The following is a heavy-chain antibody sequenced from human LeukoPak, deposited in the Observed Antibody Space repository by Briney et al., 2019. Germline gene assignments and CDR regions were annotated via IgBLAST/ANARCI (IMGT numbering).Heavy chain of an antibody. Sequence: ASVKVSCKASGYTFTSYDINWVRQAPGQGLEWMASMNPNNGNTAYARKFQGRVTMTRDTAIGTAYLELSALRSEDTAVYYCARLHWESGGIYFYYYMDVWGKGTTVTVSS. CDR3: ARLHWESGGIYFYYYMDV. V-gene: IGHV1-8*01. J-gene: IGHJ6*03. D-gene: IGHD3-16*01. CDR2: MNPNNGNT. CDR1: GYTFTSYD.